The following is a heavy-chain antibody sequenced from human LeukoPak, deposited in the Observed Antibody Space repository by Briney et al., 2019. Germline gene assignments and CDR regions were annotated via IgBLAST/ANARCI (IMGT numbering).Heavy chain of an antibody. Sequence: GGSLRLSCAASGFTFSSYEMNWVRQAPGKGLEWVSYISSGGSTIYYADSVKGRFTISRDNAKNSLYLQMNSLRAEDTAVYYCARDRGAQWLVPLDYWGQGTLVTVSS. CDR2: ISSGGSTI. CDR3: ARDRGAQWLVPLDY. CDR1: GFTFSSYE. V-gene: IGHV3-48*03. D-gene: IGHD6-19*01. J-gene: IGHJ4*02.